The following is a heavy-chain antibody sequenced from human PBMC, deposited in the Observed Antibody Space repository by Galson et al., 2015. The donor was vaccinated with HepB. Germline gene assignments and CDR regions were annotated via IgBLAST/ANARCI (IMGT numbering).Heavy chain of an antibody. CDR2: VRSIPYGETP. J-gene: IGHJ3*02. CDR3: SRYNLRAAFDI. Sequence: SLRLSCAASGITFDDYALSWFRQAPGKGLGLVGFVRSIPYGETPEYAASVKGRFTISGYESKCIAYLQQTSLRTDDTAVYYCSRYNLRAAFDIWGQATMVTVSS. D-gene: IGHD3-10*01. V-gene: IGHV3-49*03. CDR1: GITFDDYA.